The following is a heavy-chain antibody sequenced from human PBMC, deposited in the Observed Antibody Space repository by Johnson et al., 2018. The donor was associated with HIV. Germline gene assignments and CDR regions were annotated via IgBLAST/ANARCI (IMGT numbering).Heavy chain of an antibody. CDR1: GFTFDDYG. CDR3: ARDTTLAWDIKGDAVDI. D-gene: IGHD1-26*01. V-gene: IGHV3-20*04. J-gene: IGHJ3*02. CDR2: INWNGGST. Sequence: VQLVESGGGVVRPGGSLRLSCAASGFTFDDYGMSWVRQAPGKGLEWVSGINWNGGSTGYADSVKGRFTISRDNAKNSLYLQMNSLRAEDTALYYCARDTTLAWDIKGDAVDIWGQGTMVTVSS.